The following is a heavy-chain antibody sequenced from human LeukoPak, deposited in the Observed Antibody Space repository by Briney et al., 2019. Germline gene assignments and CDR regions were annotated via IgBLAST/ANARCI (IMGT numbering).Heavy chain of an antibody. CDR3: ARGGEYYDFWSGYNDYYYYYMDV. V-gene: IGHV1-46*01. Sequence: GASVKVSCKASGYTFTSYYMHWVRLAPGQGLEWMGIINPSGGSTSYAQKFQGRVTMTRDMSTSTVYMELSSLRSEDTAVYYCARGGEYYDFWSGYNDYYYYYMDVWGKGTTVTVSS. CDR1: GYTFTSYY. CDR2: INPSGGST. D-gene: IGHD3-3*01. J-gene: IGHJ6*03.